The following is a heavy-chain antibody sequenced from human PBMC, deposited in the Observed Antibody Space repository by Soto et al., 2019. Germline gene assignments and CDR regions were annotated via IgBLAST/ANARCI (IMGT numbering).Heavy chain of an antibody. J-gene: IGHJ4*02. V-gene: IGHV4-39*01. D-gene: IGHD5-18*01. CDR2: IYYSGST. CDR1: GGSISSSSYY. CDR3: ARSHRGYRGFYYFDY. Sequence: PSETLSLTCTVSGGSISSSSYYWGWIRQPPGKGLEWIGSIYYSGSTYYNPSLKSRVTISVDTSKNQFSLKLSSVTAADTAVYYCARSHRGYRGFYYFDYWGQGTLVTVSS.